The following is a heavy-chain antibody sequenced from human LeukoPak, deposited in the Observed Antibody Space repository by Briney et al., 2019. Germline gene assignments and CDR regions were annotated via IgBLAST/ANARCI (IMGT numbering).Heavy chain of an antibody. CDR2: ISAYKGDT. CDR1: GYNFNTYG. D-gene: IGHD3-3*01. J-gene: IGHJ6*03. Sequence: ASVKVSRKASGYNFNTYGINWVRQAPGQGLEWMGWISAYKGDTNYAQKFQGRVTVTTDTSTSTAYMELRSLRSDDSAVYYCARDYHDFWSGYYYYYMDVWGKGTTVTVSS. CDR3: ARDYHDFWSGYYYYYMDV. V-gene: IGHV1-18*01.